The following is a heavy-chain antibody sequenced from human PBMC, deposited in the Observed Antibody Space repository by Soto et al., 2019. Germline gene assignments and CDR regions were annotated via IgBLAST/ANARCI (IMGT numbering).Heavy chain of an antibody. D-gene: IGHD6-13*01. CDR1: GGAINSGGYC. V-gene: IGHV4-31*03. J-gene: IGHJ4*02. Sequence: QVQLQESGPGLVKPSQTLSLTCTVSGGAINSGGYCWSWIRQHPGKGLDWIGCISYGGSTSYNPSMKSRVSISVDTSNTQFSLKLTSVTAAATAVYYCSRGILVWGQGALSTVSS. CDR3: SRGILV. CDR2: ISYGGST.